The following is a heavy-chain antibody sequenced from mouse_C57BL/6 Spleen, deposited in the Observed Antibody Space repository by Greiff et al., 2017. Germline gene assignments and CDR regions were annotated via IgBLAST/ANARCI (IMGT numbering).Heavy chain of an antibody. CDR1: GYTFTDYY. J-gene: IGHJ1*03. CDR3: AEGDYYGSRDYWYFDV. V-gene: IGHV1-26*01. D-gene: IGHD1-1*01. CDR2: INPNNGGT. Sequence: VQLQQSGPELVKPGASVKISCKASGYTFTDYYMNWVKQSHGKSLEWIGDINPNNGGTSYNQKFKGKATLTVDKSSSTAYMELRSLTSEDSAVYYCAEGDYYGSRDYWYFDVWGTGTTVTVSS.